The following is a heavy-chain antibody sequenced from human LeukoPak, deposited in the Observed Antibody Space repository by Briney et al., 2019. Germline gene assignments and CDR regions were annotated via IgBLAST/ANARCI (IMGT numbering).Heavy chain of an antibody. CDR1: GFSFSTYG. Sequence: GGSLRLSCVASGFSFSTYGINWVRQAPGKGLEWVAFIRYDGGNKYYADSVKGRFTISRDNSKNTLYLQMNSLRVGDTAVYYCAKALGSGSSYDALDIWGQGTMVTVSS. J-gene: IGHJ3*02. V-gene: IGHV3-30*02. CDR3: AKALGSGSSYDALDI. CDR2: IRYDGGNK. D-gene: IGHD1-26*01.